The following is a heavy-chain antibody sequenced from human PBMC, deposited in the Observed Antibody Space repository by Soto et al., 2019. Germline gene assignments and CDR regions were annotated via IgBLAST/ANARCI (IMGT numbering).Heavy chain of an antibody. V-gene: IGHV4-59*01. J-gene: IGHJ6*02. CDR2: IYYSGST. CDR3: ARQNHYYYGMDV. Sequence: SETLSLTCTVSGGSISSYYWSWIRQPPGKGLEWIGYIYYSGSTNYNPSLKSRVTISVDTSKNQFSLKLSSVTAADTAVYYCARQNHYYYGMDVWGQGTTVTVS. CDR1: GGSISSYY.